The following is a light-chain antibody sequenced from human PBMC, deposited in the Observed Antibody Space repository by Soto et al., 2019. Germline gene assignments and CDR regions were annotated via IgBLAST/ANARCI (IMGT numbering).Light chain of an antibody. J-gene: IGLJ1*01. CDR2: GNS. CDR1: SSDIGGYNY. V-gene: IGLV2-14*03. Sequence: QSVLTQPASVSGSPGQSLTISCTGTSSDIGGYNYVSWYQQHPGEAPKLIIHGNSNRPSGVPDRFSGSKSGTSASLVITGLQAEDEADYYCQSYDSSLGGSVFGSGTKLTVL. CDR3: QSYDSSLGGSV.